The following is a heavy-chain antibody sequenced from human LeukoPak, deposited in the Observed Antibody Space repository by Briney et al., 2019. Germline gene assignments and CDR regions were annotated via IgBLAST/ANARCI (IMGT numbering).Heavy chain of an antibody. CDR1: GFTFSSYW. CDR2: INTDGSRT. CDR3: ATFDYLADYFQH. D-gene: IGHD3-9*01. J-gene: IGHJ1*01. Sequence: GGSLRLSCAASGFTFSSYWMHWVRQAPGKGLVWVSRINTDGSRTRYADSVKGRFTISRDNAKKSLYLQMNSPRVEDTAVYYCATFDYLADYFQHWGHGTLVIVSS. V-gene: IGHV3-74*01.